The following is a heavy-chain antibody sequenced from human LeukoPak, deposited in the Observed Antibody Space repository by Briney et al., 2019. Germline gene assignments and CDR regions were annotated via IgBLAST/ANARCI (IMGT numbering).Heavy chain of an antibody. Sequence: PGSSLRISCAASGFTSSSYGMHWVHQAPGKGLEWVAVITYDGGNKYHADSVKGRFTISRDNSQNTLYLQMNSLRAEDTAVYYCAIFFFKQKTAYEMDVWGQGTTVTVSS. CDR2: ITYDGGNK. CDR1: GFTSSSYG. V-gene: IGHV3-30*03. J-gene: IGHJ6*02. CDR3: AIFFFKQKTAYEMDV. D-gene: IGHD2-21*01.